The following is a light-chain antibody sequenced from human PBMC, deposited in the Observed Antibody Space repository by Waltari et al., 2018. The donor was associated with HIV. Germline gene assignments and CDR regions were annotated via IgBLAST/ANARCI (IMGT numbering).Light chain of an antibody. CDR3: QQY. J-gene: IGKJ5*01. V-gene: IGKV1-5*03. CDR1: QSICSS. CDR2: KAS. Sequence: DIQMTQSPSTLSASVGDSVNITCRASQSICSSLAWYQKKSGKAPKFLIDKASSLESGVPSRFSGSGSGTEFTLTISSLQPDEFATYYCQQYFGQGTRLEIK.